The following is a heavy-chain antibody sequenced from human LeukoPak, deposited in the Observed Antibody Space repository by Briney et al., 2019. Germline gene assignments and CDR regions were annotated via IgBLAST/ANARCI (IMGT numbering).Heavy chain of an antibody. CDR3: ARVGRQNWNEFDY. V-gene: IGHV3-7*01. CDR1: GFTFSSYE. CDR2: IKQDGSEK. Sequence: GGSLRLSCAASGFTFSSYEMSWVRQAPGKGLEWVANIKQDGSEKYYVDSVKGRFTISRDNAKNSLYLQMNSLRAEDTAVYYCARVGRQNWNEFDYWGQGTLVTVSS. J-gene: IGHJ4*02. D-gene: IGHD1-1*01.